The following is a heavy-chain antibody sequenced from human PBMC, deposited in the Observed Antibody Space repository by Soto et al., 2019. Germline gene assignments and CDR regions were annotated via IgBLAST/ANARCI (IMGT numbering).Heavy chain of an antibody. D-gene: IGHD6-13*01. J-gene: IGHJ6*02. Sequence: SETLSLTCTVSGGSISSSSYYWGWIRQPPGKGLEWIGSIYYSGSTYYNPSLKSRVTISVDTSKNQFSLKLSSVTAADTAVYYCARVYSSSWYPYYYYYGMDVWGQGTTVTVS. V-gene: IGHV4-39*01. CDR3: ARVYSSSWYPYYYYYGMDV. CDR2: IYYSGST. CDR1: GGSISSSSYY.